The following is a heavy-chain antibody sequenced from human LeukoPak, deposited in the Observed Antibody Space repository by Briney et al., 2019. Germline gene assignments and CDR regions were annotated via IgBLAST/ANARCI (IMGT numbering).Heavy chain of an antibody. V-gene: IGHV3-13*01. CDR2: IGTAGDT. Sequence: PGGSLRLSRAASGFTFSSYDMHWVRQATGKGLEWVSAIGTAGDTYYPGSVKGRFTISRENDKNSLYLQMNSLRAGDTAVYYCARSLGLDCSGGSCYVYYFDYWGQGTLVTVSS. D-gene: IGHD2-15*01. CDR1: GFTFSSYD. J-gene: IGHJ4*02. CDR3: ARSLGLDCSGGSCYVYYFDY.